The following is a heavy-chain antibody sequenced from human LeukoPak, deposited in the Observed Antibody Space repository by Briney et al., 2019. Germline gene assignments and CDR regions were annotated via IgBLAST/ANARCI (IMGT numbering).Heavy chain of an antibody. D-gene: IGHD5-24*01. J-gene: IGHJ6*03. CDR2: INHSGST. CDR1: GGSFSGYY. V-gene: IGHV4-34*01. CDR3: ARGREDGYYYYYYYYMDV. Sequence: SETLSLTCAVYGGSFSGYYWSWIRQPPGKGLEWIGEINHSGSTNYNPSLKSRVTISVDTSKNQFSLKLSSVTAADTAVYYCARGREDGYYYYYYYYMDVWGKGTTVTVSS.